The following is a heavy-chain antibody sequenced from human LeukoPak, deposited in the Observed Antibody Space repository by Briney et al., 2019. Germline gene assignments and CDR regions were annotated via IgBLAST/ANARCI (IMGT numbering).Heavy chain of an antibody. V-gene: IGHV3-21*01. CDR3: AREYSSSSGRAFDI. D-gene: IGHD6-6*01. Sequence: GGSLRLSCAASGFTFSSYSMNWVRQAPGKGLEWGSSISSSSTYIYYADSLKGRFTISRDNAKNSLYLQMNSLSAEDTAVYYCAREYSSSSGRAFDIWGQGTMVTVSS. CDR2: ISSSSTYI. CDR1: GFTFSSYS. J-gene: IGHJ3*02.